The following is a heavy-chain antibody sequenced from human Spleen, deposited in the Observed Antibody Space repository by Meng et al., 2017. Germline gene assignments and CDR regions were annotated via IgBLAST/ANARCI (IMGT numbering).Heavy chain of an antibody. V-gene: IGHV5-51*01. CDR2: ISPDDSDT. CDR3: ARHRYGFYYFDY. J-gene: IGHJ4*02. Sequence: GAALNISCKGSYYSSTCYWICWLRQMPGRRLEWMGIISPDDSDTRDSTFYQGQVTTSANTSINIAYLQWSRLTASATAMYYCARHRYGFYYFDYWGQGTLVTVSS. D-gene: IGHD5-18*01. CDR1: YYSSTCYW.